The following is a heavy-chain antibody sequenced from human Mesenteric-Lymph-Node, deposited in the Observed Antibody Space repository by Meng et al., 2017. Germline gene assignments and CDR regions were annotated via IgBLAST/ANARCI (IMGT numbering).Heavy chain of an antibody. CDR1: GFTFSSYW. CDR2: INSDGSST. Sequence: GGSLRLSCAASGFTFSSYWMHWVRQAPGKGLVWVSRINSDGSSTSYADSVKGRFTISRDNAKNTLYLQMNSLRAEDTAVYYCAKVGDYYGSGSYYRGAFDIWGQGTMVTVSS. CDR3: AKVGDYYGSGSYYRGAFDI. J-gene: IGHJ3*02. D-gene: IGHD3-10*01. V-gene: IGHV3-74*01.